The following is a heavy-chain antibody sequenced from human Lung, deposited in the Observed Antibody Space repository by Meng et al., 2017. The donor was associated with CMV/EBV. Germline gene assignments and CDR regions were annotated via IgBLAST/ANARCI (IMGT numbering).Heavy chain of an antibody. Sequence: GGPLRLXCAASGFTFRSYEMNWVRQAPGRGLEWLSHISSSAIIIHYADSVKGRFTISRDNAKNSVYLQMNSLRAEDTAVYYCVREVPYSSQNFYYYGMDVWXQGTTVTVSS. CDR3: VREVPYSSQNFYYYGMDV. D-gene: IGHD6-19*01. V-gene: IGHV3-48*03. CDR2: ISSSAIII. CDR1: GFTFRSYE. J-gene: IGHJ6*02.